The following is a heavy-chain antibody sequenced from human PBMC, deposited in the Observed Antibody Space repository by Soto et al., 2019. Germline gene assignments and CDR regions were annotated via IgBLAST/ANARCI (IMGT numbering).Heavy chain of an antibody. Sequence: ASVKVSCKASGGTFNNYPITWVRQAPGEGLEWMGGSIPIYGTANYAQKFKGRVTITVDESTSTAYMELSSLRSEDTAVYYCAGARGCSGDANYYYFDIDVWGQGTRVTVSS. CDR2: SIPIYGTA. CDR1: GGTFNNYP. D-gene: IGHD5-12*01. J-gene: IGHJ6*02. V-gene: IGHV1-69*13. CDR3: AGARGCSGDANYYYFDIDV.